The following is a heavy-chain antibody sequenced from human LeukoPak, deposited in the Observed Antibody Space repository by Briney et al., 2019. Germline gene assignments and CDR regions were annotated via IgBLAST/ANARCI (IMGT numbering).Heavy chain of an antibody. CDR1: GGSISNYY. CDR2: IYYSGAT. V-gene: IGHV4-59*01. D-gene: IGHD6-19*01. CDR3: ARVRHSSGRSDFDY. Sequence: SETLSLTCTVSGGSISNYYWTWIRQPPGKGLEWIGYIYYSGATNYNPSLKSRVTISVDTSKNQFSLKLSSVTAADTAVYYCARVRHSSGRSDFDYWGQGTLVTVSS. J-gene: IGHJ4*02.